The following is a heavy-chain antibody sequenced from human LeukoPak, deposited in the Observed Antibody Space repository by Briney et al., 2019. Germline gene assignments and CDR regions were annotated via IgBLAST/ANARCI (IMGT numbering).Heavy chain of an antibody. CDR1: GFTFSSYS. V-gene: IGHV3-48*01. CDR3: AKSMFGQDIVVVPAVSFDY. CDR2: ISSSSSTI. Sequence: GGSLRLSCAASGFTFSSYSMNWVRQAPGKGLEWVSYISSSSSTIYYADSVKGRFTISRDNSKNTLYLQMNSLRAEDTAVYYCAKSMFGQDIVVVPAVSFDYWGQGTLVTVSS. D-gene: IGHD2-2*01. J-gene: IGHJ4*02.